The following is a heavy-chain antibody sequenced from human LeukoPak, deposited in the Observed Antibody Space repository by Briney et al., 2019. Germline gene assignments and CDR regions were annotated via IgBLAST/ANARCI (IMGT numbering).Heavy chain of an antibody. CDR3: ARDPHQVYDTSGYYYRYLQH. D-gene: IGHD3-22*01. CDR2: ITTSSSYT. V-gene: IGHV3-21*01. CDR1: GFSFSSYN. J-gene: IGHJ1*01. Sequence: PGGSLRLSCEASGFSFSSYNMDWVRQTPGKGLEWISSITTSSSYTFYADSVKGRFTISRDNAKNSLYLQMNSLRAEDSAVYYCARDPHQVYDTSGYYYRYLQHWGQGTLVTVSS.